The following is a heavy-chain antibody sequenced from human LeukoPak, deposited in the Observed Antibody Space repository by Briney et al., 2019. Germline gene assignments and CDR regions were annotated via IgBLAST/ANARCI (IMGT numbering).Heavy chain of an antibody. J-gene: IGHJ6*02. Sequence: ASVKVSCKASGYTFSNHDINWVRQATGQGLEWMGWMNPHSGNTGYAQKFQGRVTMTRDTSISTAYMELSSLTSEDTAVYYCAREKSPYYYYGMDVWGQGTTVTVSS. CDR3: AREKSPYYYYGMDV. V-gene: IGHV1-8*01. CDR2: MNPHSGNT. CDR1: GYTFSNHD.